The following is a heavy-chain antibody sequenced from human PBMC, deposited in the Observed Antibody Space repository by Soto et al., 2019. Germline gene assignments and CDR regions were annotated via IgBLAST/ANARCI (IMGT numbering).Heavy chain of an antibody. V-gene: IGHV1-69*13. D-gene: IGHD3-22*01. CDR3: ARDGTLYDSSAYYYLY. Sequence: SVKVSCKASGGSFSNYGVNWVRQAPGQGLEWLGGIIPIFGTAKYAQKFQGRVTITADDSTRTAYMELSSLRSEDTAVYYCARDGTLYDSSAYYYLYWGQGTLVTVSS. CDR1: GGSFSNYG. J-gene: IGHJ1*01. CDR2: IIPIFGTA.